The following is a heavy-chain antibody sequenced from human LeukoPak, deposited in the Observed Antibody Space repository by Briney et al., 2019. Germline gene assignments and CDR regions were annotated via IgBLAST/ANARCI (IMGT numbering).Heavy chain of an antibody. D-gene: IGHD3-10*01. CDR1: GFTFSDYY. J-gene: IGHJ5*02. CDR3: ARHPRSPYLAWFDP. Sequence: GGSLRLSCAASGFTFSDYYMSWIRQAPGKGLEWVSYISSSGSTIYYADSVKGRFTISRDNAKNSLYLQMNSLRAEDTAVYYCARHPRSPYLAWFDPWGQGTLVTVSS. V-gene: IGHV3-11*04. CDR2: ISSSGSTI.